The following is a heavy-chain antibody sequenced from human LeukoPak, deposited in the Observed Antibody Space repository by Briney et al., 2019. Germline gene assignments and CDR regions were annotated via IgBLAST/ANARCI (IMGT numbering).Heavy chain of an antibody. CDR2: IYSGGST. V-gene: IGHV3-66*01. D-gene: IGHD2-2*01. CDR1: GFTVGTTY. Sequence: GGSLRLSCAASGFTVGTTYMSWVRQAPGKGLEWVSVIYSGGSTYYADSVKGRFTISRDNSKNTLYLQMNSLRAEDTAVYYCARPKGGTRGAFDIWGQGTMVTVSS. J-gene: IGHJ3*02. CDR3: ARPKGGTRGAFDI.